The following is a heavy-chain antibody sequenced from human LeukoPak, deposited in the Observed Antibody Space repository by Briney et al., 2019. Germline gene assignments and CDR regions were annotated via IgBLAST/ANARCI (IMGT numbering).Heavy chain of an antibody. Sequence: GGSLRLSCAASGFTFSNYAMNWVRQAPGKGLEWVSTISGSGGSTYSADSVKGRFTISRDNSKNTLYLQMNSLRAENTAVYYCARGCGLDVWGQGATVTVSS. J-gene: IGHJ6*02. CDR1: GFTFSNYA. CDR2: ISGSGGST. V-gene: IGHV3-23*01. D-gene: IGHD2-8*01. CDR3: ARGCGLDV.